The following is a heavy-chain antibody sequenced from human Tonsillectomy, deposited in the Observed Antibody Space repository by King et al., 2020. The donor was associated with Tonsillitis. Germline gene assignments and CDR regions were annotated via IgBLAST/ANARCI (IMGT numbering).Heavy chain of an antibody. CDR2: INSDGSSI. CDR1: GFTFSDYL. J-gene: IGHJ3*02. D-gene: IGHD4-17*01. Sequence: VQLVESGGGLVQPGGSLRLSCAGSGFTFSDYLMHWVRPAPGEGLVWVSGINSDGSSIIYADSVKGRITITRDIAKNTLYLQMNGLRAEDTAVYYCARVTTGAFDIWGQGTMVTVSS. V-gene: IGHV3-74*01. CDR3: ARVTTGAFDI.